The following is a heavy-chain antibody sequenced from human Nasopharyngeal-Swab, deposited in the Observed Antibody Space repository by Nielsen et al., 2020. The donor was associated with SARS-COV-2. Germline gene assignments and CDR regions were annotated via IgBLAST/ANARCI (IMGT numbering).Heavy chain of an antibody. CDR3: ARARITMIVVVDAFDI. CDR1: GGSISSGGYY. J-gene: IGHJ3*02. V-gene: IGHV4-31*02. D-gene: IGHD3-22*01. CDR2: IYYSGST. Sequence: SCAVSGGSISSGGYYWSWIRQHPGQGLEWIGYIYYSGSTYYNPSLKSRVTISVDTSKNQFSLKLSSVTAADTAVYYCARARITMIVVVDAFDIWGQGTMVTVSS.